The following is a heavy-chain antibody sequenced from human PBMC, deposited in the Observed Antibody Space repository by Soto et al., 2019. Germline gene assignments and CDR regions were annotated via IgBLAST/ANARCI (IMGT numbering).Heavy chain of an antibody. CDR3: ARDLRCSGTSCYMDYYYYYGMDV. D-gene: IGHD2-2*02. J-gene: IGHJ6*02. CDR2: ISSYNGNT. V-gene: IGHV1-18*04. Sequence: QVQLVQSGAEVKKPGASVKVSCRASGYSFTSYGITWVRQAPGQGLEWMGWISSYNGNTNYAQKLQGRVSMTTDTSTSTAYMELRSLRSDDTAVYYCARDLRCSGTSCYMDYYYYYGMDVWGQGTTVTVSS. CDR1: GYSFTSYG.